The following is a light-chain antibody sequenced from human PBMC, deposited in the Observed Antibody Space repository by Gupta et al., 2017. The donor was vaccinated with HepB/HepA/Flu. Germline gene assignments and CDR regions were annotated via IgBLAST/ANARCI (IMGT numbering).Light chain of an antibody. Sequence: DLVVPQSPDPLAVSLGERATINCKSSQSVLYSSNNENYLAWYQQKPGQPPKLLIYWASTRESGVPDRFSGSGSGTDFTLTISSLQAEDVAVYYCQQYYSIPCSFGQGTKLEIK. CDR1: QSVLYSSNNENY. J-gene: IGKJ2*04. CDR2: WAS. CDR3: QQYYSIPCS. V-gene: IGKV4-1*01.